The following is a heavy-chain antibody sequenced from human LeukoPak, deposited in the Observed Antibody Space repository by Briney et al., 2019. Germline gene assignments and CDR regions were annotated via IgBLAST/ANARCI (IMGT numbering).Heavy chain of an antibody. Sequence: SETLSLTCTVSGGSISSGAYYWSWIRQLQGKGLEWIGYIYYSGSTYYNPSLKSRLTISVDTSKNQFSLTLSSVTAADTAVYYCAIGDSNGYYYHSWGQGTLVTVSS. CDR1: GGSISSGAYY. D-gene: IGHD3-22*01. CDR3: AIGDSNGYYYHS. J-gene: IGHJ4*02. CDR2: IYYSGST. V-gene: IGHV4-31*03.